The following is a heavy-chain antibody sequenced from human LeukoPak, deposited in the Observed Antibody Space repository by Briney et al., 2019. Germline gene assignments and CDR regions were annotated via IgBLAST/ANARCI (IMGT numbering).Heavy chain of an antibody. V-gene: IGHV4-31*03. CDR3: ARAYGSGSYSIDY. J-gene: IGHJ4*02. CDR2: IYYSGST. D-gene: IGHD3-10*01. Sequence: PSQTLSLTCTVSGGSISSGGYYWSWIRQHPGKGLEWIGYIYYSGSTYYNPSLKSRVTISVDTSKNQFSLKLSPVTAADTAVYYCARAYGSGSYSIDYWGQGTLVTVSS. CDR1: GGSISSGGYY.